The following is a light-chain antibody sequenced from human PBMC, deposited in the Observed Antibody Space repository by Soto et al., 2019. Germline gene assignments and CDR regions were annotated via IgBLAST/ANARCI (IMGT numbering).Light chain of an antibody. CDR2: GTS. V-gene: IGKV3-20*01. CDR3: QQYGSSLFT. J-gene: IGKJ3*01. CDR1: QSVSSKY. Sequence: DIVLTQSPGTLSLCPGERAPLSCRASQSVSSKYLSWYQQKPGQPPRVLIYGTSIRATGIPERFSGGGSGTDFTLTITRLESEDFAVYYCQQYGSSLFTFGPGTKVDF.